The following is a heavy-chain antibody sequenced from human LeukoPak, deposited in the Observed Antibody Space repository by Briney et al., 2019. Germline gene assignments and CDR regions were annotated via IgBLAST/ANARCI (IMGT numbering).Heavy chain of an antibody. Sequence: PGGSLRLSCAASKFTFSTYSMNWVRQAPGKGLEWVSSISSSSSYIYYADSVKGRFTISRDNAKNSLYLQMNSLRAEDTAVYYCARPYSSSSNKGWFDPWGQGTLVTVSS. CDR3: ARPYSSSSNKGWFDP. V-gene: IGHV3-21*01. CDR1: KFTFSTYS. D-gene: IGHD6-13*01. J-gene: IGHJ5*02. CDR2: ISSSSSYI.